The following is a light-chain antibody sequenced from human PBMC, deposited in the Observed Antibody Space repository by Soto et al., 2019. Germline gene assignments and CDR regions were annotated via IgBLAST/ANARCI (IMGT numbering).Light chain of an antibody. CDR2: AAS. J-gene: IGKJ5*01. CDR3: QQYYSYPIT. Sequence: DIQMTQSPSTLSASVGDRVTITCRASQGISSYLAWYQQKPGKAPKLLIYAASTLQSGVPSRFSGSGSGTDFTLTISCLQSEDFATYYCQQYYSYPITFGQGTRLEI. CDR1: QGISSY. V-gene: IGKV1-9*01.